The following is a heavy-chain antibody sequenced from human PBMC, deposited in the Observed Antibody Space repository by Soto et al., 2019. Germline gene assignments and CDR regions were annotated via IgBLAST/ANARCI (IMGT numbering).Heavy chain of an antibody. J-gene: IGHJ6*02. V-gene: IGHV1-2*02. CDR2: INPNSGGT. D-gene: IGHD6-19*01. CDR1: GYTFTGYY. CDR3: ARPRFGWYLGGNYGMDV. Sequence: GASVKVSCKASGYTFTGYYMHWVRQAPGQGLEWMGWINPNSGGTNYAQKFQGRVTMTRDTSISTAYTELSRLRSDDTAVYYCARPRFGWYLGGNYGMDVWGQGTTVTVSS.